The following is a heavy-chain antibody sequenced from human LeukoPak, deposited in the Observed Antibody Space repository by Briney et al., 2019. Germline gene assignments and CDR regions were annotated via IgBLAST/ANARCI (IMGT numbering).Heavy chain of an antibody. J-gene: IGHJ4*02. CDR3: ARDLGSGY. CDR1: GFIFSSYW. CDR2: ISSSSSYI. V-gene: IGHV3-21*01. D-gene: IGHD3-10*01. Sequence: GGSLRLSCAASGFIFSSYWMSWVRQAPGKGLEWVSSISSSSSYIYYADSVKGRFTISRDNAKNSLYLQMNSLRAEDTAVYYCARDLGSGYWGQGTLVTVSS.